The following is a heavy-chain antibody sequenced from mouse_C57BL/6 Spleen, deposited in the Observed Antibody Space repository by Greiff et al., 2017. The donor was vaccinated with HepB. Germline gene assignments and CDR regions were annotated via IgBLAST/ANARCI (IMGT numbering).Heavy chain of an antibody. CDR3: ARSHYYGSSYGYAMDY. D-gene: IGHD1-1*01. CDR2: INPSTGGT. J-gene: IGHJ4*01. Sequence: VQLKESGPELVKPGASVKISCKASGYSFTGYYMNWVKQSPEKSLEWIGEINPSTGGTTYNQKFKAKATLTVDKSSSTAYMQLKSLTSEDSAVYYWARSHYYGSSYGYAMDYWGQGTSVTVSS. V-gene: IGHV1-42*01. CDR1: GYSFTGYY.